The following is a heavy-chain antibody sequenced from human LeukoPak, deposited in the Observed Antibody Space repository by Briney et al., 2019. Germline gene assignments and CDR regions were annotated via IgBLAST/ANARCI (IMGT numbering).Heavy chain of an antibody. D-gene: IGHD4-11*01. Sequence: TGGSLRFSCAASGFTFSGYSMNGVRQAPGKGLKWLSSISGTTTYIFYADSVKGRFTISRDNTKNSLYLQMNSLRVEDTAVYYCARATVDPRQFDYWGQGTLVTVSS. CDR1: GFTFSGYS. V-gene: IGHV3-21*01. CDR2: ISGTTTYI. J-gene: IGHJ4*02. CDR3: ARATVDPRQFDY.